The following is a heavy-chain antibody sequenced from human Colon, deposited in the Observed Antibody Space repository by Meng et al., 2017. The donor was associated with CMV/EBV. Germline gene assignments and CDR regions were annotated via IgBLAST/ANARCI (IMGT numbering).Heavy chain of an antibody. J-gene: IGHJ4*02. CDR3: VKGGWGDY. CDR2: FERTTNNT. D-gene: IGHD3-10*01. V-gene: IGHV3-23*01. CDR1: GFTFSTYT. Sequence: GESLKISCAASGFTFSTYTMTWVRQAPGKGLDWVSAFERTTNNTYYADSVKGRFTISRDDSKNTLYLQMTSLRVEDTALYYCVKGGWGDYWGQGALVTVSS.